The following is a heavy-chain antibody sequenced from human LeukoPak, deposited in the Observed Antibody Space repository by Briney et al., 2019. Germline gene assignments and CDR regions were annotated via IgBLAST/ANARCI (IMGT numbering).Heavy chain of an antibody. CDR3: AKGGSSGWSGSRFDY. Sequence: GGSLRLSCAASGFMFSSYATSWVRQAPGKGLEWVSGISYSGGGTHYADSVKGRFTISRDNSKNTLSLQMNSLRAEDTAVYYCAKGGSSGWSGSRFDYWGQGTLVTVPS. CDR2: ISYSGGGT. CDR1: GFMFSSYA. V-gene: IGHV3-23*01. J-gene: IGHJ4*02. D-gene: IGHD6-19*01.